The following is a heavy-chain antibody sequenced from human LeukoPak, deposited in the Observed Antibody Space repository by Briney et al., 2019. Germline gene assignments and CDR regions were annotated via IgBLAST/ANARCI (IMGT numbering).Heavy chain of an antibody. CDR2: ITGSGGTT. CDR3: GKDPNGDYVGAFDFQR. V-gene: IGHV3-23*01. D-gene: IGHD4-17*01. J-gene: IGHJ1*01. Sequence: PGGSLRLSCAGSGFTVSSNELNWVRQAPGKGLEWVSAITGSGGTTYYADSVRGRFTIYRDNSKNTLYLQMNSLRGDDTAVYYCGKDPNGDYVGAFDFQRWGQGTLVTVSS. CDR1: GFTVSSNE.